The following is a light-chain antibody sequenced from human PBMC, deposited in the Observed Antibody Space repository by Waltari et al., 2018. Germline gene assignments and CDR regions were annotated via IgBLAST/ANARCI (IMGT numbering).Light chain of an antibody. Sequence: QSALTQPASVSGSPGQSITISCIGTSSDIGGYNYASWYQQHPGKAPKVMIYDVTKRPSGVSNRFSGSKSGITASLTISGLQAEDEADYYCSSYTSSNTWVFGGGTKLTVL. CDR2: DVT. CDR3: SSYTSSNTWV. CDR1: SSDIGGYNY. V-gene: IGLV2-14*01. J-gene: IGLJ3*02.